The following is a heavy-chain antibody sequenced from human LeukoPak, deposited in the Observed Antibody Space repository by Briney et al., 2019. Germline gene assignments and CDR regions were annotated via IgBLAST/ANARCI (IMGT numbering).Heavy chain of an antibody. CDR2: ISAYNGNT. CDR3: ARAIVTTTIHGPNDY. CDR1: GYTFTSYG. Sequence: ASVKVSCKASGYTFTSYGISWVRQAPGQGLEWMGWISAYNGNTNYAQKLQGRVTMTTDTSTSTAYMELRSLRSDDTAVYYCARAIVTTTIHGPNDYWGQGTLVTVSS. J-gene: IGHJ4*02. V-gene: IGHV1-18*01. D-gene: IGHD5-12*01.